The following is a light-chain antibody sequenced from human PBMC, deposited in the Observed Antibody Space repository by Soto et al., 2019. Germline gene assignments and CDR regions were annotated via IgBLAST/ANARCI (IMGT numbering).Light chain of an antibody. V-gene: IGKV4-1*01. CDR3: QQYYSTPYT. CDR1: QSVLYSSNNKNY. CDR2: WAS. J-gene: IGKJ2*01. Sequence: DIVMTQSPDSLAVSLGERATINCKSSQSVLYSSNNKNYLAWYHQKPGQPPKLLIYWASTRESGVPDRFSGSGSGTDFTLTISSLQAEDVAVYYCQQYYSTPYTFGQGTNLEIK.